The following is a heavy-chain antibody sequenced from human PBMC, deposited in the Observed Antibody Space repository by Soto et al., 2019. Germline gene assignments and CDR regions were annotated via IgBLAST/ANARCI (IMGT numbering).Heavy chain of an antibody. V-gene: IGHV3-30*03. CDR2: ISYDGSNK. Sequence: PGGSLRLSCAASGFTFNSYGMHWVRQAPGKGLEWVAVISYDGSNKYYADSVKGRFTISRDNSKNTLYLQMNSLRAEDTAVYYCARQVVPAARLYYYYYGMDVWGQGTTVTVSS. CDR3: ARQVVPAARLYYYYYGMDV. D-gene: IGHD2-2*01. CDR1: GFTFNSYG. J-gene: IGHJ6*02.